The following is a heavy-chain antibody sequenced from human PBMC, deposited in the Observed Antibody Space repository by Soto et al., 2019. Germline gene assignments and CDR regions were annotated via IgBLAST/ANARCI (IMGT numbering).Heavy chain of an antibody. D-gene: IGHD2-2*01. CDR3: ARDDCSSTSCQVGDY. J-gene: IGHJ4*02. V-gene: IGHV3-21*01. CDR2: ISSSSSYI. Sequence: QLVESGGGLVKPGGSLRLSCAASGFTFSSYSMNWVRQAPGKGLEWVSSISSSSSYIYYADSVKGRFTISRDNAKNSLYLQMNSLRAEDTAVYYCARDDCSSTSCQVGDYWGQGTLVTVSS. CDR1: GFTFSSYS.